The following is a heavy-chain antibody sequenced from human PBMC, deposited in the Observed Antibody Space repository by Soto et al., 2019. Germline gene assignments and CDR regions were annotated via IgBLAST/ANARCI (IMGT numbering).Heavy chain of an antibody. CDR1: GGSISSYY. CDR2: IYTSGST. CDR3: ARLGVRYCSGGSCYSGETYYYYYGMDV. D-gene: IGHD2-15*01. Sequence: QVQLQESGPGLVKPSETLSLTCTVSGGSISSYYWSWIRQPAGKGLEWIGRIYTSGSTNYNPSLKRRVTMSVDTSKNQFSLKLSSVTAADTAVYYCARLGVRYCSGGSCYSGETYYYYYGMDVWGQGTTVTVSS. V-gene: IGHV4-4*07. J-gene: IGHJ6*02.